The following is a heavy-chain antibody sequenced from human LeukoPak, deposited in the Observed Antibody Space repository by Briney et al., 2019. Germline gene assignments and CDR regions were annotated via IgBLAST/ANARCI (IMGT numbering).Heavy chain of an antibody. CDR3: ARGRESHGHYFHF. CDR1: GGTFNNYA. D-gene: IGHD1-26*01. CDR2: IFPLFETT. V-gene: IGHV1-69*13. Sequence: SVKVSCKASGGTFNNYAINWVRQAPGQGLEWMGGIFPLFETTNYAQGFKGRVTITADDSTSTAYMELNSLRTEDTAVYYCARGRESHGHYFHFWGQGTLVTVS. J-gene: IGHJ4*02.